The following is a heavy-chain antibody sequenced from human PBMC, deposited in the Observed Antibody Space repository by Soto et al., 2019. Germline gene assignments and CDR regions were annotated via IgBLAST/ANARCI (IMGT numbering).Heavy chain of an antibody. J-gene: IGHJ6*02. CDR2: IYYSGST. V-gene: IGHV4-39*01. CDR3: ARRRAAAGIYYYYGMDV. CDR1: GGSISSSSYY. D-gene: IGHD6-13*01. Sequence: SETLSLTCTVSGGSISSSSYYWGWIRQPPGKGQEWIGSIYYSGSTYYNPSLKSRVTISVDTSKNQFSLKLSSVTAADTAVYYCARRRAAAGIYYYYGMDVWGQGTTVTVSS.